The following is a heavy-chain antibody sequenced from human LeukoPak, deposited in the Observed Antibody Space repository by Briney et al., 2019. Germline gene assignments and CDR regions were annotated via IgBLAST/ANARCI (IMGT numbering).Heavy chain of an antibody. CDR2: INHSGST. J-gene: IGHJ4*02. Sequence: SETLSLTCAVYGGSFSGYYWSWIRQPPGRGLEWIGEINHSGSTNYNPSLKSRVTISVDTSKNQFSLKLSSVTAADTAVYYCAKEGVGSGDYSNWGQGTLVTVSS. CDR3: AKEGVGSGDYSN. CDR1: GGSFSGYY. D-gene: IGHD4-17*01. V-gene: IGHV4-34*01.